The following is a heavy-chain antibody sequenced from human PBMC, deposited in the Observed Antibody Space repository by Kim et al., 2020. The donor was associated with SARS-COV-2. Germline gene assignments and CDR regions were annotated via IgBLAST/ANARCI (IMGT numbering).Heavy chain of an antibody. CDR2: IIPIFGTA. D-gene: IGHD4-17*01. J-gene: IGHJ6*02. CDR3: ARDSYGDYVEYYYYGMDV. V-gene: IGHV1-69*13. Sequence: SVKVSCKASGGTFSSYAISWVLQAPGQGLEWMGGIIPIFGTANYAQKFQGRVTITADESTSTAYTELSSLRSEDTAVYYCARDSYGDYVEYYYYGMDVWGQGTTVTVSS. CDR1: GGTFSSYA.